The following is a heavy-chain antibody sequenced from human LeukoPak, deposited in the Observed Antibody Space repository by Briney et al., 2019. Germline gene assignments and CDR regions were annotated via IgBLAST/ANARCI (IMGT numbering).Heavy chain of an antibody. Sequence: SETLSLPSTASGGSIISYYWSWFRRHPGKGLEWFGSIYYSGSTNYIPSLKSRVTISVDTSKIQFSLKLISVTAADTAVYYCARYSTPFHHWGQGTLVTVSS. CDR2: IYYSGST. CDR3: ARYSTPFHH. J-gene: IGHJ1*01. CDR1: GGSIISYY. V-gene: IGHV4-59*01. D-gene: IGHD2-21*01.